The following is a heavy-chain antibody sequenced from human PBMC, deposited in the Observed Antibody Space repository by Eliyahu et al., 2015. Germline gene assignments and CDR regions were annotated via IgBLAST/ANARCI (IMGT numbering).Heavy chain of an antibody. CDR2: IYYSGST. Sequence: QLQLQESGPGLVKPSETLSLTCTVSGGXIXXSSYYWGWIRQPPGKGLEWIGSIYYSGSTYYNPSLKSRVTISVDTSKNQFSLKLSSVTAADTAVYYCARSEVVATIQGYYFDYWGQGTLVTVSS. CDR3: ARSEVVATIQGYYFDY. V-gene: IGHV4-39*01. D-gene: IGHD5-12*01. J-gene: IGHJ4*02. CDR1: GGXIXXSSYY.